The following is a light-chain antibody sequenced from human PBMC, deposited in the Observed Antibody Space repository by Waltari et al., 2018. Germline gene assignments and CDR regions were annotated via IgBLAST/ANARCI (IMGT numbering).Light chain of an antibody. J-gene: IGKJ1*01. V-gene: IGKV4-1*01. CDR2: WAS. Sequence: DIVMTQSPDSLAVSLGGTATITSQSSQSVLYRSNNKNFLAWYQQKPGQPPKLLISWASTRESGVPDRFSGSGSGTDFTLTISSRQAADVAVYYCQQYSSTTWTFGQGTKEEIK. CDR3: QQYSSTTWT. CDR1: QSVLYRSNNKNF.